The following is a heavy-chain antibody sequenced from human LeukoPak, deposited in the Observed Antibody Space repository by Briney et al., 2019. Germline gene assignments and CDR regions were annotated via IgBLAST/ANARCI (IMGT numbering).Heavy chain of an antibody. J-gene: IGHJ4*02. CDR1: GYTFTSYY. CDR3: AREGEVIVTDNLFY. CDR2: INPSGGST. D-gene: IGHD2-21*01. V-gene: IGHV1-46*01. Sequence: ASVKVSGKASGYTFTSYYMHWVRQAPGQGLEWMGIINPSGGSTTYAQMFQGRVTMTRDTSTRTVYMELSRLRSEDTAAYYCAREGEVIVTDNLFYWGQGTLVTVSS.